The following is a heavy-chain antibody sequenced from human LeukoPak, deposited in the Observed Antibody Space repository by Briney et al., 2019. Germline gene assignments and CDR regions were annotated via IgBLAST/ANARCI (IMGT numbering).Heavy chain of an antibody. CDR3: ARGGIRQTFDN. D-gene: IGHD3-3*02. V-gene: IGHV4-30-4*01. CDR2: IYYSGST. Sequence: SETLSLTCTVSGGSISSGDYYWSWIRQPPGKGLEWIGYIYYSGSTYYNPSLKSRVTISVDTSKNQFSLKLSSVTAADTAVYYCARGGIRQTFDNWGQGTLVTVSS. CDR1: GGSISSGDYY. J-gene: IGHJ4*02.